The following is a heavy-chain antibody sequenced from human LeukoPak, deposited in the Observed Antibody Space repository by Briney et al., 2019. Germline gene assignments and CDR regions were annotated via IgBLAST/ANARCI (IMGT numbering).Heavy chain of an antibody. CDR1: GYTFTIYD. Sequence: ASVTVSYKPSGYTFTIYDINCVRQATRQRLECMRWMNPNSGNTAYPQKFHGRVTITRTTSISTAYMELSSLRSEDTAVYYCARGRNPRIYYGSGSMIRWFDPWGQGTLVTVSS. CDR3: ARGRNPRIYYGSGSMIRWFDP. D-gene: IGHD3-10*01. J-gene: IGHJ5*02. V-gene: IGHV1-8*03. CDR2: MNPNSGNT.